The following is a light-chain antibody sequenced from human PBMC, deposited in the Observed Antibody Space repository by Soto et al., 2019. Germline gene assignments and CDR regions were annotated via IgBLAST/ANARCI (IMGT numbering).Light chain of an antibody. V-gene: IGKV3-20*01. CDR1: QSVSSSY. CDR3: QQFGSSPPRIT. CDR2: GSS. Sequence: EFVLTQSPGTLSLSPGERATLSCRASQSVSSSYIAWYQQKPGQAPRLLIYGSSSRATGIPDRFSGSGSGTDFTLTISRLEPEDFAVYYCQQFGSSPPRITFGQGTRLEIK. J-gene: IGKJ5*01.